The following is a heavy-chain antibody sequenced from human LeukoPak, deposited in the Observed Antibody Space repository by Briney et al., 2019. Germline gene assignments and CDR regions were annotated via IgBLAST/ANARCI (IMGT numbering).Heavy chain of an antibody. D-gene: IGHD1-26*01. V-gene: IGHV1-46*01. Sequence: ASVKVSCKASGYTFTSYYMHWVRQAPGQGLEWMGIINPSGGSTSYAQKLQGRVTMTTDTSTSTAYMELRSLRSDDTAVYYCARMGATSPDAFDIWGQGTMVTVSS. CDR3: ARMGATSPDAFDI. CDR2: INPSGGST. CDR1: GYTFTSYY. J-gene: IGHJ3*02.